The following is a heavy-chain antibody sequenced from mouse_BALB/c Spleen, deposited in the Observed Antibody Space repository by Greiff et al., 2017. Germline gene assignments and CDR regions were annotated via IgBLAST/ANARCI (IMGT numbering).Heavy chain of an antibody. J-gene: IGHJ2*01. V-gene: IGHV14-4*02. Sequence: VQLQQSGAELVRSGASVKLSCTASGFNIKDYYMHWVKQRPEQGLEWIGWIDPENGDTEYAPKFKGKATMTADTSSNTAYLQLSSLTSEDTAVYYCNSLTGLHFDYWGQGTTLTVSS. CDR3: NSLTGLHFDY. D-gene: IGHD3-1*01. CDR1: GFNIKDYY. CDR2: IDPENGDT.